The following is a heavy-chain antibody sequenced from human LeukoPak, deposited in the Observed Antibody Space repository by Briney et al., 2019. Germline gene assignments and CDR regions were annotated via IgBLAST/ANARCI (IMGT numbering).Heavy chain of an antibody. D-gene: IGHD6-13*01. CDR2: ISYDGNNK. Sequence: PGGSLRLSCVASGFTFSSYGMHWVRQAPGKGLEWVALISYDGNNKYYGDSVKGRFTISRDKSKNTLFLQMNSLRAEDTAVYYCAKASIAAAGGYFQHWGQGTLVTVSS. CDR3: AKASIAAAGGYFQH. CDR1: GFTFSSYG. J-gene: IGHJ1*01. V-gene: IGHV3-30*18.